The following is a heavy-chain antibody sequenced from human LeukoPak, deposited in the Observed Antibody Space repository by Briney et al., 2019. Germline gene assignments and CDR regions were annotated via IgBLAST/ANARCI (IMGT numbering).Heavy chain of an antibody. CDR1: GFSFYTYG. CDR2: IWNDGSNK. D-gene: IGHD6-13*01. CDR3: ATEVKATAGIDTGSYYYNGMDV. J-gene: IGHJ6*02. Sequence: GGSLRLSCAVSGFSFYTYGIHWVRHAPGKGLEWVAVIWNDGSNKYYADSVKGRFTISRDNSKNTLYLQMNSLRTEDTAVYFCATEVKATAGIDTGSYYYNGMDVWGQGTTVTVSS. V-gene: IGHV3-33*01.